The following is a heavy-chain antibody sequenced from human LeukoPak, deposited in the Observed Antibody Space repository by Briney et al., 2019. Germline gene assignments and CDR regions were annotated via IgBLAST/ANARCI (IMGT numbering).Heavy chain of an antibody. Sequence: SETLSLTCTVSGGSISSYYWSWIRQSPGKGLEWIGYVYDNDISNFNPSLESRVTILVDRSKSQFSLKLRSVTAADTAVYYCARGLVLATDDAFDIWGPGTMVTVSS. V-gene: IGHV4-59*01. CDR2: VYDNDIS. D-gene: IGHD5-12*01. J-gene: IGHJ3*02. CDR1: GGSISSYY. CDR3: ARGLVLATDDAFDI.